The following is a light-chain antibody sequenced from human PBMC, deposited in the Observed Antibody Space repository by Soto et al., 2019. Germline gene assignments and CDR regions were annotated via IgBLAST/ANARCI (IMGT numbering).Light chain of an antibody. Sequence: QSALTQPASVSGSPGQSITISCTGTSSDVGSYNLVSWYQQHPGKAPKLMIYEVNKRPSGVSNRFSGSKSGNTASLTISGLQAEDEADYYCCSYAGSGTWVFGGGTKLTVL. CDR1: SSDVGSYNL. V-gene: IGLV2-23*02. J-gene: IGLJ3*02. CDR3: CSYAGSGTWV. CDR2: EVN.